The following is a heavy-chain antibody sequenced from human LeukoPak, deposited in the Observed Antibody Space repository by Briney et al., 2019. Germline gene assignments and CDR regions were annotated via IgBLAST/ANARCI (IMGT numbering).Heavy chain of an antibody. CDR1: GGSTSSGGYY. J-gene: IGHJ3*02. V-gene: IGHV4-31*03. CDR3: ARDAHSLYAFDI. D-gene: IGHD2-15*01. Sequence: PSQTLSLTCTVSGGSTSSGGYYWSWIRQHPGKGLEWIGYIYYSGSTYYNPSLKSRVTISVDTSKNQFSLKLSSVTAADTAVYYCARDAHSLYAFDIWGQGTMVTVSS. CDR2: IYYSGST.